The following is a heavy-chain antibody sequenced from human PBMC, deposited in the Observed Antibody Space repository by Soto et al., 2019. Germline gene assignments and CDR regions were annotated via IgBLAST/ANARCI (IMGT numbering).Heavy chain of an antibody. CDR2: IYYSGST. D-gene: IGHD3-10*01. CDR3: ARTRKYGSGSYLRFDP. J-gene: IGHJ5*02. CDR1: GGSISSGSYY. Sequence: SETLSLTCTVSGGSISSGSYYWGWIRQPPGKGLEWIGSIYYSGSTYYNPSLKSRVTISVDTSKNQFSLKLSSVTAADTAVYYCARTRKYGSGSYLRFDPWGQGTLVTVSS. V-gene: IGHV4-39*07.